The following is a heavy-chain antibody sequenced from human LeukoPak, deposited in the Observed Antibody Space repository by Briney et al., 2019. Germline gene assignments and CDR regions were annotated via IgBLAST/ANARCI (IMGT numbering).Heavy chain of an antibody. CDR3: ARGLAPGWGYYHYYMDV. V-gene: IGHV4-59*01. CDR1: GFTFGIYA. CDR2: IYYSGST. D-gene: IGHD6-19*01. Sequence: GSLRLSCAASGFTFGIYAMSWVRQAPGKGLEWIGYIYYSGSTNYNPSLKSRVTISVDTSKNQFSLKLSSVTAADTAVYYCARGLAPGWGYYHYYMDVWGKGTTVTIPS. J-gene: IGHJ6*03.